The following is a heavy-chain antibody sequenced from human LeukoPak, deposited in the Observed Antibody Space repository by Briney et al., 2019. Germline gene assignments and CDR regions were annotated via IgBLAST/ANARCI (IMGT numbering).Heavy chain of an antibody. CDR1: GGSISSYY. D-gene: IGHD2-21*02. CDR3: ARVVVTAVGYNAFDI. Sequence: SETLSLTCTVSGGSISSYYWSWIRQPPGKGLEWIGYIYYSGSTNYNPSLKSQVTISVDTSKNHFSLKLSSVTAADTAVYYCARVVVTAVGYNAFDIWGQGTMVTVSS. CDR2: IYYSGST. V-gene: IGHV4-59*01. J-gene: IGHJ3*02.